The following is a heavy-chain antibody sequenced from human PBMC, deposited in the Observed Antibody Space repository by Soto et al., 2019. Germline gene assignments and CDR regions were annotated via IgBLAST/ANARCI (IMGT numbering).Heavy chain of an antibody. CDR2: ISNSGGST. V-gene: IGHV3-23*01. CDR1: GFSFSSYA. Sequence: PGGSLRLSCEASGFSFSSYAMTWVRQAPGKGLEWVSTISNSGGSTYYADSVKGRFTISRDNSKNTLYLQMNSLRAEDTAVYYCAKVRGIAVAGTGLFDYWGQGTLVTVSS. CDR3: AKVRGIAVAGTGLFDY. J-gene: IGHJ4*02. D-gene: IGHD6-19*01.